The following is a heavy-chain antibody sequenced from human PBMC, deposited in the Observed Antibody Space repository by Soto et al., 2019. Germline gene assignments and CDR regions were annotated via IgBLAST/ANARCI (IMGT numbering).Heavy chain of an antibody. J-gene: IGHJ6*03. D-gene: IGHD2-2*01. CDR1: GGSFSGYY. Sequence: SETLSLTCAVYGGSFSGYYWSWIRQPPGKGLEWIGEINHSGSTNYNPYLKSRVTISVDTSKNQFSLKLSSVTAADTAVYYCARGTIVVVPTYYYYYMDVWGKGTTVTVSS. V-gene: IGHV4-34*01. CDR3: ARGTIVVVPTYYYYYMDV. CDR2: INHSGST.